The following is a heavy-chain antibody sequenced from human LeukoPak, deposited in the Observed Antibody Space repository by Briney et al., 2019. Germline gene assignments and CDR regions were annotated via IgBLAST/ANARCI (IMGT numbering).Heavy chain of an antibody. J-gene: IGHJ5*02. CDR1: GFTFEDYA. Sequence: GGSLRLSCTASGFTFEDYAMQWVRQAPGKGLEWLCFIGGDGTATYYADSVKGRFTVSRDNTKNSVSLQMNSLRTEDTAFYYCGKDRNWGWIPAWGQGTQVTVSA. CDR2: IGGDGTAT. V-gene: IGHV3-43*02. CDR3: GKDRNWGWIPA. D-gene: IGHD3-16*01.